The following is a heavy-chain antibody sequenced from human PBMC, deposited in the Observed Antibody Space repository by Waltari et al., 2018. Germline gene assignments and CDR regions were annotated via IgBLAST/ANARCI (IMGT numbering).Heavy chain of an antibody. V-gene: IGHV4-38-2*01. Sequence: QVHLQESGPGLVKPSETLSLPCAASNYSISRGFYWAWIRQPPGGGLDWIGSIFHNGLSYYNPSLRSRVIMSVDTSKNQLSLRLNSVTATDAAVYSCARNNRGAGAFDFWGQGILVTVSS. J-gene: IGHJ4*02. CDR2: IFHNGLS. D-gene: IGHD3-10*01. CDR1: NYSISRGFY. CDR3: ARNNRGAGAFDF.